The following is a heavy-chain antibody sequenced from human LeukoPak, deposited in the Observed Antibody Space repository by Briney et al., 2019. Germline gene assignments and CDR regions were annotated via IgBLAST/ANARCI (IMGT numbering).Heavy chain of an antibody. CDR3: AGGPHREYLEQWLTGQFGY. J-gene: IGHJ4*02. Sequence: GGSLRLSCAASGFTFSSYWMSWVRQAPGKGLEWVANIKQDGSEKYYVDSVKGRFTISRDNAKNSLYLQMNSLRAEDTAVYYCAGGPHREYLEQWLTGQFGYWGQGTLVTVSS. V-gene: IGHV3-7*03. CDR2: IKQDGSEK. D-gene: IGHD6-19*01. CDR1: GFTFSSYW.